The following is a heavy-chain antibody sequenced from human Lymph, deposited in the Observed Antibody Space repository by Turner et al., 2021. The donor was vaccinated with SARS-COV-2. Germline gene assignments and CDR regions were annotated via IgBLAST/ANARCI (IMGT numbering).Heavy chain of an antibody. V-gene: IGHV3-30*03. CDR1: GFTFISYG. J-gene: IGHJ6*04. Sequence: QLQLVESGVCVVHPGWSLRFSCSSSGFTFISYGMHWVRQATGKGLEWVAVISYDGGHKSYADYVKGRFNIYRDNYKNTLYLQMISMRAEDTDVYYCAWAIYYYYGMDVWGKGTTVTVTS. CDR2: ISYDGGHK. CDR3: AWAIYYYYGMDV.